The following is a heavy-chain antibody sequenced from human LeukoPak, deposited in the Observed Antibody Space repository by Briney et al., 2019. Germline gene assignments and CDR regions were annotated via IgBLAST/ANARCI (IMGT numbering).Heavy chain of an antibody. CDR1: GFTFSIYE. CDR2: ISSSAGAI. Sequence: GGSLRLSCAASGFTFSIYEMNWVRQAPGKGLEWIAYISSSAGAIHYADSVKGRFTISRDNAKNSLYLQMNSLRAEDTALYYCARDTHYYGSGSPAFDIWGQGTMVTVSS. CDR3: ARDTHYYGSGSPAFDI. V-gene: IGHV3-48*03. J-gene: IGHJ3*02. D-gene: IGHD3-10*01.